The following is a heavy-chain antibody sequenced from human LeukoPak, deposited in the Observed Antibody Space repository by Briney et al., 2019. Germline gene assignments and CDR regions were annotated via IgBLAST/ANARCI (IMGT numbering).Heavy chain of an antibody. V-gene: IGHV3-53*01. CDR2: IYSGGST. CDR3: ARESYYYDSSGYSPQDY. J-gene: IGHJ4*02. D-gene: IGHD3-22*01. Sequence: PGGSLRLSCAASGFTFSNAWMNWVRQAPGKGLEWVSVIYSGGSTYYADSVKGRLTISRDNSKNTLYLQMNSLRAEDTAVYYCARESYYYDSSGYSPQDYWGQGTLVTVSS. CDR1: GFTFSNAW.